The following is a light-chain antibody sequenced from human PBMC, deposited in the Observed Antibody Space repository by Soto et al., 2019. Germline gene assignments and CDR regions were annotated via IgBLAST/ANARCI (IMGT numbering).Light chain of an antibody. J-gene: IGLJ1*01. CDR2: EVN. CDR3: NSFTSSSSFV. Sequence: QSALTQPASVSGSPGQSITISCTGTSSDIGSYNPVSWYQQPPGTAPKLIIYEVNNRPSGVPDRFSGSKSRNTASLPISGLQVEDEADSYCNSFTSSSSFVFGTGTKVTVL. CDR1: SSDIGSYNP. V-gene: IGLV2-18*02.